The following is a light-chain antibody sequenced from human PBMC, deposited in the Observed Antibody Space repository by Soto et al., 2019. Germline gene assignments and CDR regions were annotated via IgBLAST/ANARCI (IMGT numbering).Light chain of an antibody. V-gene: IGLV2-14*03. CDR1: SSDVGGYNY. CDR3: SSYTTSNTRQIV. J-gene: IGLJ1*01. CDR2: DVS. Sequence: QSALTQPASVSGSPGQSITISCTGTSSDVGGYNYVSWYQHHPGKAPKLMIYDVSNRPSGVSNRFSVSQSGNTASLTISGLQPEDEADYYCSSYTTSNTRQIVLGTGTKVTVL.